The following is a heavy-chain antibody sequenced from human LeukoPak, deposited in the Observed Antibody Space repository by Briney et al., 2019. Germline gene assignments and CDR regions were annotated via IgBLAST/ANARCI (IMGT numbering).Heavy chain of an antibody. CDR2: IYYSGST. CDR3: ASEGCSSTSCTHHWFDP. J-gene: IGHJ5*02. Sequence: SETLSLTCTVSGGSISSGDYYWSWIRQPPGKGLEWIGYIYYSGSTYYNPSLKSRVTISVDTSKNQFSLKLSSVTAADTAVYYCASEGCSSTSCTHHWFDPWGQGTLVTVS. V-gene: IGHV4-30-4*01. CDR1: GGSISSGDYY. D-gene: IGHD2-2*01.